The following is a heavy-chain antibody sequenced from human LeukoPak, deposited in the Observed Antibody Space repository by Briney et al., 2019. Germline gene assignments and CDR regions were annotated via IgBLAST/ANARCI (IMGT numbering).Heavy chain of an antibody. J-gene: IGHJ1*01. V-gene: IGHV4-59*01. CDR1: GGSISSYY. D-gene: IGHD1-26*01. CDR2: IYYSGST. Sequence: SETLSLTCTVSGGSISSYYWSWIRQPPGKGLECIGYIYYSGSTNYNPSLKSRVTISVDTSKNQFSLKLSSVTAADTAVYYCARAVSGSYGHFQHWGQGTLVTVSS. CDR3: ARAVSGSYGHFQH.